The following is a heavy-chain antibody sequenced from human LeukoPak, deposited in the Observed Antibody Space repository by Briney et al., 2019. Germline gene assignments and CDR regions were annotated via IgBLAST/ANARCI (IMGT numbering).Heavy chain of an antibody. CDR3: AKDISKLLWFGELWGGSDY. CDR2: IIGSGGST. V-gene: IGHV3-23*01. CDR1: GFTFSSYG. Sequence: GGTLRLSCAASGFTFSSYGMSWVRQAPGKGLEWVSAIIGSGGSTYYADSVKGRFTISRDNSKTTLYLQMNSLRAEDTAVYYCAKDISKLLWFGELWGGSDYWGQGTLVTVSS. J-gene: IGHJ4*02. D-gene: IGHD3-10*01.